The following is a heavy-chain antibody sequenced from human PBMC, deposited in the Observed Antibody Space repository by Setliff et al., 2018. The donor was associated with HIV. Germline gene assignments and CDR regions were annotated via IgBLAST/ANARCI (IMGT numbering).Heavy chain of an antibody. V-gene: IGHV1-18*01. CDR1: GYNFISNG. D-gene: IGHD6-19*01. Sequence: ASAKVSCKASGYNFISNGISWVRQAPGQGLEWMGWISSYNGNTKYAQKVQDRVTMTKDTSTSTAYMELRSLRSDDTAVYYCARVSRSGWFFDWWGQGSLVTVSS. CDR2: ISSYNGNT. CDR3: ARVSRSGWFFDW. J-gene: IGHJ4*02.